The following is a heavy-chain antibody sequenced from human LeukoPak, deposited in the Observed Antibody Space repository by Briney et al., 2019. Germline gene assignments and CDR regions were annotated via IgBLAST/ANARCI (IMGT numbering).Heavy chain of an antibody. J-gene: IGHJ4*02. V-gene: IGHV5-51*01. D-gene: IGHD3-22*01. CDR2: IYPGDSDT. CDR3: ARLSYDSSGYHPIIDY. CDR1: GYSFTSYW. Sequence: GESLKISCKGSGYSFTSYWIGWVRQMPGKGLEWMGIIYPGDSDTRYSPSFQGQVTISADKSISTAYLQWSSLKASDTAMYYCARLSYDSSGYHPIIDYWGQGTLVTVSS.